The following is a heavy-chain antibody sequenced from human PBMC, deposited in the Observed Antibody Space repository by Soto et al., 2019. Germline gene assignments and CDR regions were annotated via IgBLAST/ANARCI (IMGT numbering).Heavy chain of an antibody. V-gene: IGHV1-8*01. CDR1: GYTFTSYD. CDR3: ARTTFGVATYYFDY. D-gene: IGHD3-3*01. CDR2: MSPSSGTT. J-gene: IGHJ4*02. Sequence: QVQLVQSGAEVKKPGASVKVSCKASGYTFTSYDISWVRQATGQGLEWMGWMSPSSGTTGFVQKFQGRVTVTRDTSISTAYMEVTSLTSEDTAVYYCARTTFGVATYYFDYWGQGTLVTVSS.